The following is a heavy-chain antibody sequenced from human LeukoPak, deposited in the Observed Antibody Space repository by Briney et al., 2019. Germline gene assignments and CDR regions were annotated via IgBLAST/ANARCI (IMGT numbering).Heavy chain of an antibody. J-gene: IGHJ4*02. CDR3: ARENNGRYFDY. CDR2: IYHSGTT. V-gene: IGHV4-34*01. CDR1: GGSFSGYY. D-gene: IGHD1/OR15-1a*01. Sequence: SETLSLTCAVYGGSFSGYYWSWIRQPPGKGLEWIGEIYHSGTTNYNPSLKSRVTISVNKSNNHFSLKLSSVTAADTAVYYCARENNGRYFDYWGQGTLVTVSS.